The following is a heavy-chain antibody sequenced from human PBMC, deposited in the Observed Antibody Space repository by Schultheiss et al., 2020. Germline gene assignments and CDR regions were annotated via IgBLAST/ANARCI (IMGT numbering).Heavy chain of an antibody. CDR1: GFTFSDYY. CDR2: IWYDGSNK. Sequence: GGSLRLSCAASGFTFSDYYMSWIRQAPGKGLEWVAVIWYDGSNKYYADSVKGRFTISRDNSKNTLYLQMNSLRAEDTAVYYCARGDYYYMDVWGKGTTVTVYS. CDR3: ARGDYYYMDV. V-gene: IGHV3-33*08. J-gene: IGHJ6*03.